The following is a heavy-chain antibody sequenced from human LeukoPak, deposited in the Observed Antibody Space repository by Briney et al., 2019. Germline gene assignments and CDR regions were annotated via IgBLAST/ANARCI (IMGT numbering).Heavy chain of an antibody. V-gene: IGHV4-34*01. CDR1: GGSFSGFY. Sequence: KPSETLSLTCAVYGGSFSGFYWTWIRQPPGQGLEWIGEIYHSGSPNYNPSLKSRVTISVDTSKNQFSLKLSSVTAADTAVYYCARVPITTTGWYFDLWGRGTLVTVSS. CDR3: ARVPITTTGWYFDL. CDR2: IYHSGSP. D-gene: IGHD3-22*01. J-gene: IGHJ2*01.